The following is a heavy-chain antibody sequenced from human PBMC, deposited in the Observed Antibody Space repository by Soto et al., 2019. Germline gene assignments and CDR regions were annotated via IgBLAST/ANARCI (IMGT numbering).Heavy chain of an antibody. Sequence: PSETLSLTCTVSGVSINDYYWSWIRQSPGKGLEWIGYVYHSGSTNYNPSLKSRVTMSLDTSKNQFSLKLSSVTAADTAVYYCARHGSSSWADYYYYYMDVWGKGTTVTVSS. CDR1: GVSINDYY. J-gene: IGHJ6*03. V-gene: IGHV4-59*08. D-gene: IGHD6-13*01. CDR2: VYHSGST. CDR3: ARHGSSSWADYYYYYMDV.